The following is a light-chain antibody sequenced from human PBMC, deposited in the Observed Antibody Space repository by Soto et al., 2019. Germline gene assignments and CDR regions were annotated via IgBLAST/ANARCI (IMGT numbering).Light chain of an antibody. CDR2: GAS. J-gene: IGKJ1*01. Sequence: EVVMTQSPATLSVSPGERATLSCRASQSVTSNYLAWYQQKPGQAPRLLIYGASTRATGIQARFSGSGSGTEFTLTISSLQSEDFAVYYCKQYNNWPPAFGQGTKVDI. CDR3: KQYNNWPPA. V-gene: IGKV3-15*01. CDR1: QSVTSN.